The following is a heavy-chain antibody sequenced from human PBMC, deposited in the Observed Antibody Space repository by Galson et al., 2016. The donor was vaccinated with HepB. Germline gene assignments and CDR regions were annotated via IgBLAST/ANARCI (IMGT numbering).Heavy chain of an antibody. CDR3: VKCRILISYLFDS. J-gene: IGHJ4*02. Sequence: SLRLSCAASGFTFTSYAMGWVRQAPGKGLEWVSSIGGNGVVSDYAASVKGRFTISRDNSKNTLYLQMDSLRAEDTAIYYCVKCRILISYLFDSWGQGTLVADSS. CDR1: GFTFTSYA. V-gene: IGHV3-23*01. CDR2: IGGNGVVS. D-gene: IGHD3/OR15-3a*01.